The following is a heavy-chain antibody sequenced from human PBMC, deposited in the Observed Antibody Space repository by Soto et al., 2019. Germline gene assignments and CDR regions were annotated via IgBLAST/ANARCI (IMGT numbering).Heavy chain of an antibody. V-gene: IGHV4-59*01. CDR2: VYYTGST. Sequence: XVTLSLTCTVSGDSISTFYGGWIRQSPGKELEWIGYVYYTGSTNYNPSLKSRVTISVDRSKNQFSLKLTSANAAETAVYYCARGRTVRNYADDSSDYFYFFDYWGQGTQVTVSS. D-gene: IGHD3-22*01. J-gene: IGHJ4*02. CDR1: GDSISTFY. CDR3: ARGRTVRNYADDSSDYFYFFDY.